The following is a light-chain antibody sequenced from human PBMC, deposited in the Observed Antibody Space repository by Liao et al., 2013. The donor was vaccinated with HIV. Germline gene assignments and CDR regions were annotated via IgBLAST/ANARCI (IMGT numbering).Light chain of an antibody. J-gene: IGLJ2*01. CDR1: KLGNKY. Sequence: YELTQPPSVSVSPGQTASITCSGDKLGNKYACWYQQKPGQSPVLVIYQDTKRPSGIPERFSGSNSGNTATLTISGTQAMDEADYYCQAWDSNTAFVVFGGGTKLTVL. CDR2: QDT. V-gene: IGLV3-1*01. CDR3: QAWDSNTAFVV.